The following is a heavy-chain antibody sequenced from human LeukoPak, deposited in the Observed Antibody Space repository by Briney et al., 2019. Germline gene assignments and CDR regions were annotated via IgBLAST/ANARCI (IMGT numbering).Heavy chain of an antibody. CDR3: ARDSDYDSSGYFDY. D-gene: IGHD3-22*01. CDR2: ISSSGSTI. V-gene: IGHV3-48*03. J-gene: IGHJ4*02. Sequence: GGSLRLSCAASGFTISSYEMNWVRQAPGKGLEWVSYISSSGSTIYYADSVKGRFTISRDNAKNSLYLQMNSLRAEDTAVYYCARDSDYDSSGYFDYWGQGTLVTVSS. CDR1: GFTISSYE.